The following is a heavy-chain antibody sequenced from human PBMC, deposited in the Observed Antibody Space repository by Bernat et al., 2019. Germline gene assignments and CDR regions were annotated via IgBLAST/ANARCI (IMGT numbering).Heavy chain of an antibody. D-gene: IGHD3-16*01. CDR1: GFTFSSYS. J-gene: IGHJ6*02. V-gene: IGHV3-21*01. CDR3: ARVGDDYYYGMDV. CDR2: ISSSSSYI. Sequence: EVQLVESGGGLVKPGGSLRLSCAASGFTFSSYSMNWVRQAPGKGLEWVSSISSSSSYIYYADSVKGRFTISRDNAKNSLCLQMNSLRAEDTAVYYCARVGDDYYYGMDVWGQGTTVTVSS.